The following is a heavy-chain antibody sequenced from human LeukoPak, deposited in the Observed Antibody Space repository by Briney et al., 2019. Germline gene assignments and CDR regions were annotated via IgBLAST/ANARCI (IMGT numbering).Heavy chain of an antibody. CDR2: INPNSGGT. CDR3: ARERTGAAFDI. Sequence: GASVKVSCKASGYTFTGYYMHWVRQAPGQGLEWMGWINPNSGGTNYAQTFQGRVTMTRDTSISTAYMELSRLRSDDTAVYYCARERTGAAFDIWGQGTMVTVSS. J-gene: IGHJ3*02. CDR1: GYTFTGYY. D-gene: IGHD1-1*01. V-gene: IGHV1-2*02.